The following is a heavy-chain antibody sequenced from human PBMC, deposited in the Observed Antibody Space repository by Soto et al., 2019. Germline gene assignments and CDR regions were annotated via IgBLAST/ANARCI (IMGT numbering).Heavy chain of an antibody. Sequence: QVQLVESGGGVVQPGRSLRLSCAASGFTFSSYGMHWVRQAPGKGLEWVAVISYDGSNKYYADSVKGRFTISRDNSKNTLYLQMNSLRAEDTAVYYCAKDLNGIAAPSGFDPWGHGTLVTVSS. D-gene: IGHD6-6*01. CDR3: AKDLNGIAAPSGFDP. J-gene: IGHJ5*02. V-gene: IGHV3-30*18. CDR1: GFTFSSYG. CDR2: ISYDGSNK.